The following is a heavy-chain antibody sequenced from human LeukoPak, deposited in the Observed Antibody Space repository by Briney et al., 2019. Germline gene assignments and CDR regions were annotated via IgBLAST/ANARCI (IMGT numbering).Heavy chain of an antibody. Sequence: GASVKVSCKASGGTFSSYAISWVRQAPGQGLEWMGGIIPIFGTANYAQKFQGRVTITADESTSTAYMELSSLRSEDTAVYYCARGGSCYSVLLCYYGMDVWAKGPRSPSP. CDR1: GGTFSSYA. CDR3: ARGGSCYSVLLCYYGMDV. J-gene: IGHJ6*02. CDR2: IIPIFGTA. V-gene: IGHV1-69*13. D-gene: IGHD2-15*01.